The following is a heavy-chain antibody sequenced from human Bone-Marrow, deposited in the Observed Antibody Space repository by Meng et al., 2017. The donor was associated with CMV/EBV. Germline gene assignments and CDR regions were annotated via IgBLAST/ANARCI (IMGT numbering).Heavy chain of an antibody. V-gene: IGHV6-1*01. J-gene: IGHJ4*02. CDR1: ADNVSSNSAI. CDR3: TRSDGRNHFDY. Sequence: SADNVSSNSAIWHWIRQSRARGREWLGRTYYRSRWYNDYAVSVESRIIITPDTSKNHFSLQLNSVTPEDTAIDYCTRSDGRNHFDYWGLGSLVTVSS. CDR2: TYYRSRWYN. D-gene: IGHD1-26*01.